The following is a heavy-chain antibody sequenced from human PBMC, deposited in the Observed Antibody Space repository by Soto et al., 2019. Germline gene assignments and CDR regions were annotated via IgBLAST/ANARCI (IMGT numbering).Heavy chain of an antibody. CDR2: IYYSGST. J-gene: IGHJ6*02. CDR3: ARVDNGSDLPYSYYGMDV. Sequence: QVQLQESGPGLVKPSQTLSLTCTVSGGSISSGDYYWSWIRQPPGKGLEWIGYIYYSGSTYYNPSRKSEFTISVATSKTQFTRKLSSGTAADTAGYYLARVDNGSDLPYSYYGMDVWGQGTTVHVSS. V-gene: IGHV4-30-4*01. D-gene: IGHD1-1*01. CDR1: GGSISSGDYY.